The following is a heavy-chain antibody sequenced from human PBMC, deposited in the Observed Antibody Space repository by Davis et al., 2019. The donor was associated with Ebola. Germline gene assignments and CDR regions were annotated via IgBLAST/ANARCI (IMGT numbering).Heavy chain of an antibody. J-gene: IGHJ4*02. D-gene: IGHD4-11*01. CDR2: ISYDGSNK. V-gene: IGHV3-30*14. CDR1: GFTFSSYA. CDR3: ARRLYSNSLFDY. Sequence: GESLKISCAASGFTFSSYAMHWVRQAPGKGLEWVAVISYDGSNKYYADSVKGRFTISRDNSKNTLYLQMNSLRAEDTAVYYCARRLYSNSLFDYWGQGTLVTVSS.